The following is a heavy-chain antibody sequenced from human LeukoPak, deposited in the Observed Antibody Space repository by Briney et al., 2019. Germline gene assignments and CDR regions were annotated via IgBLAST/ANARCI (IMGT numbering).Heavy chain of an antibody. J-gene: IGHJ6*03. D-gene: IGHD3-10*01. Sequence: AGGSLRLSCAASGFTFSSYEMNWVRQAPGKGLEWVSYISSSGSTIYYADSVKGRFTISRDNAKNSLYLQMNSLRAEDTAVYYCARGPLDYYALPGGYYMDVWGKGTTVTVSS. CDR3: ARGPLDYYALPGGYYMDV. CDR2: ISSSGSTI. V-gene: IGHV3-48*03. CDR1: GFTFSSYE.